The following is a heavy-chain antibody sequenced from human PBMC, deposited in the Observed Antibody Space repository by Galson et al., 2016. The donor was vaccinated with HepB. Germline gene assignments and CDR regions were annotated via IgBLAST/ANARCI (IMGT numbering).Heavy chain of an antibody. J-gene: IGHJ4*02. Sequence: SLRLSCAVSGFTFDDYAMSWVRQAPGQGLEWVSSITGTGAFTYYPVSVKGRFTISSDNSKNTVYLQMNNLRVEDKAVYYCAKVAEGRFWAEYYFDYWGQGTLVTVSS. CDR1: GFTFDDYA. V-gene: IGHV3-23*01. D-gene: IGHD1-14*01. CDR2: ITGTGAFT. CDR3: AKVAEGRFWAEYYFDY.